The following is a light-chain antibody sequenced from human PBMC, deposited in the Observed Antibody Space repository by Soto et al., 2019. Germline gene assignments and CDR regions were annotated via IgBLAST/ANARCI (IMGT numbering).Light chain of an antibody. Sequence: EIVLTQSPGTLSLSPGERATLSCRASQSVTSSYLAWCQQKPGQAPRLLIYAASSRATGIPDRFSGSGSGTDFTLTISRLEPEDFAVYYCQQYGGSPRTFGQGTRWIS. CDR2: AAS. J-gene: IGKJ1*01. V-gene: IGKV3-20*01. CDR3: QQYGGSPRT. CDR1: QSVTSSY.